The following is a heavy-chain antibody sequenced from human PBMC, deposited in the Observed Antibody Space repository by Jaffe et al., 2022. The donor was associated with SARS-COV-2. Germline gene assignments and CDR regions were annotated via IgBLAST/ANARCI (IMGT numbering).Heavy chain of an antibody. Sequence: QLQLQESGPGLVKPSETLSLTCTVSGGSISSSSYYWGWIRQPPGKGLEWIGSIYYSGSTYYNPSLKSRVTISVDTSKNQFSLKLSSVTAADTAVYYCARQGDITMIVDYFDYWGQGTLVTVSS. J-gene: IGHJ4*02. D-gene: IGHD3-22*01. CDR3: ARQGDITMIVDYFDY. CDR2: IYYSGST. CDR1: GGSISSSSYY. V-gene: IGHV4-39*01.